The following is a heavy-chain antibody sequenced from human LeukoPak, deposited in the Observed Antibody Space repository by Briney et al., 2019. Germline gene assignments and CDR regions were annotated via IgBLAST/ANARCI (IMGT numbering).Heavy chain of an antibody. CDR2: IYPGDSET. Sequence: KPGESLKISCKASGYTFTNNWIAWVRQMPGKGLEWMGIIYPGDSETRINPSFQGQVTMSVDKSINTASLYWSSLKASDTAIYYCARRYYGSESYYPYYFDFWGQGTLVTVSS. D-gene: IGHD3-10*01. J-gene: IGHJ4*02. CDR3: ARRYYGSESYYPYYFDF. CDR1: GYTFTNNW. V-gene: IGHV5-51*01.